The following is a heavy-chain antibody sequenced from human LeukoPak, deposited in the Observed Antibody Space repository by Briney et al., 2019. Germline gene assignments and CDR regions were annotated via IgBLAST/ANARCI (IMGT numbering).Heavy chain of an antibody. CDR1: GFTFSGSA. J-gene: IGHJ3*02. Sequence: GGSLRLSCAASGFTFSGSAVHWVRQASGKGLEWVGRIRSKANSYATAYAASEKGRFTISRDDSKNTAYLQMNSLKTEDTAVYYCTRHDYGDYVSVAFDIWGQGAMVTVSS. CDR3: TRHDYGDYVSVAFDI. V-gene: IGHV3-73*01. CDR2: IRSKANSYAT. D-gene: IGHD4-17*01.